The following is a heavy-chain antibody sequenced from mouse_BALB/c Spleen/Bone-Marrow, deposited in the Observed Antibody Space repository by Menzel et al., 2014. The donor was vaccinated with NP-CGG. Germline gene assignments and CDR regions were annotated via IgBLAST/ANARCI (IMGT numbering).Heavy chain of an antibody. Sequence: EVQGVESGGGLVQPGGSLKLSCAASGFDFSRFWMSWVRQAPGKGLEWIGEVNPDSSTINYTPSLKDKFIISRDNAKNTLYLQMSKVRSEDTALYYCARLGYYGSFAFWGQGTLVTVSA. CDR1: GFDFSRFW. D-gene: IGHD1-2*01. CDR2: VNPDSSTI. J-gene: IGHJ3*01. V-gene: IGHV4-1*02. CDR3: ARLGYYGSFAF.